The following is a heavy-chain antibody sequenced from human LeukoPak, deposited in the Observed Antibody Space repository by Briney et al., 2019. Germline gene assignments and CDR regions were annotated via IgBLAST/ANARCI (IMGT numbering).Heavy chain of an antibody. CDR3: GRGVVGATALGY. V-gene: IGHV4-61*02. Sequence: SETLSLTCTVSSGSISSGSYYWSWIRQPAGKELEWIGRISKTGSTSYNPSLMSRVTMSVDTSNNQFSLRLSSATAADTAVYYCGRGVVGATALGYWSQGILVTVAS. J-gene: IGHJ4*02. CDR2: ISKTGST. CDR1: SGSISSGSYY. D-gene: IGHD1-26*01.